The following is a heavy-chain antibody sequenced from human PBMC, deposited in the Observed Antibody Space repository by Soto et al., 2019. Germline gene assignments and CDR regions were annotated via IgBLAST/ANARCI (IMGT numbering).Heavy chain of an antibody. CDR2: IYYSGST. D-gene: IGHD3-10*01. CDR1: GSSISSYY. J-gene: IGHJ6*03. Sequence: SETLSLTCTVSGSSISSYYWSWIRQPPGKGLEWIGYIYYSGSTNYNPSLKSRVTISVDTSKNQFSLKLSSVTAADTAVYYCARDYGSGIKKNYYYYMDVWGKGTTVTVSS. CDR3: ARDYGSGIKKNYYYYMDV. V-gene: IGHV4-59*01.